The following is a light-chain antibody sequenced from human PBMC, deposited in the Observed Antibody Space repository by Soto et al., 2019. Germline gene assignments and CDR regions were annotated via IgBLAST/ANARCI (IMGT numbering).Light chain of an antibody. CDR1: QSISSW. CDR3: QQYNSYSYT. V-gene: IGKV1-5*01. CDR2: DAS. Sequence: DIQMTQSPSTLSASVGDRVTITCRASQSISSWLAWYQQKTGKAPKLVIYDASRLESGVPSRFSGSGSGTEFTLTISSLQPDDFATYSCQQYNSYSYTFGQGTKLEIK. J-gene: IGKJ2*01.